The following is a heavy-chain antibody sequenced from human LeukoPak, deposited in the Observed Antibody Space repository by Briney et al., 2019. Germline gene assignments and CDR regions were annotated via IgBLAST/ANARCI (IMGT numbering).Heavy chain of an antibody. CDR3: ARVLETDCRGGSCYSGLDY. CDR1: GFTFSSYN. Sequence: PGGSLRLSCAASGFTFSSYNMNWVRQAPGRGLEWVPSISRTGSYIYYADSVKGRFTISRDNAQNSLYLQMNSLRVEDTAVYYCARVLETDCRGGSCYSGLDYWGQGTLVTVSS. J-gene: IGHJ4*02. D-gene: IGHD2-15*01. CDR2: ISRTGSYI. V-gene: IGHV3-21*01.